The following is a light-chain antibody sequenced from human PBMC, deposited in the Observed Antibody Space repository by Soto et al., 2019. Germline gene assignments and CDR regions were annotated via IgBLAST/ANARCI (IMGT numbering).Light chain of an antibody. V-gene: IGKV3-11*01. J-gene: IGKJ5*01. CDR3: QQRSNRIT. CDR1: QSVAGS. CDR2: DIS. Sequence: VVRQSAADLSFSSGGRAILSCRASQSVAGSLAWYQQKPGQAPRLLIYDISTRAAAIPARFSGSGSGTDFTLTVSSLVPEDFALYYCQQRSNRITFGQGTRLEIK.